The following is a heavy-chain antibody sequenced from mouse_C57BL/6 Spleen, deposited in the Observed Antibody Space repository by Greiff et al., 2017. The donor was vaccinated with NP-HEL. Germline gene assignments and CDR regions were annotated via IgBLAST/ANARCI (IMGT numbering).Heavy chain of an antibody. Sequence: EVKLQESGPGLVKPSQSLSLTCSVTGYSITSGYYWNWIRQFPGNKLEWMGYISYDGSNNYNPSLKNRISITRDTSKNQFFLKLNSVTTEDTATYYCARGGYYYGSSFAMDYWGQGTSVTVSS. CDR3: ARGGYYYGSSFAMDY. D-gene: IGHD1-1*01. CDR1: GYSITSGYY. J-gene: IGHJ4*01. CDR2: ISYDGSN. V-gene: IGHV3-6*01.